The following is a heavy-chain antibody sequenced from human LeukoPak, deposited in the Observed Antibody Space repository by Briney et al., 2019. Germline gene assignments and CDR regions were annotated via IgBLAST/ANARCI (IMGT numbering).Heavy chain of an antibody. V-gene: IGHV1-58*01. CDR3: AAGEDTAMVPFDY. CDR2: IVVGSGNT. Sequence: SVKVSCKASGSTFTSSAVQWVRQARGQRLEWIGWIVVGSGNTNYAQKFQERVTITRDMSTSTAYMELSSLRSEDTAVYYCAAGEDTAMVPFDYWGQGTLVTVSS. D-gene: IGHD5-18*01. J-gene: IGHJ4*02. CDR1: GSTFTSSA.